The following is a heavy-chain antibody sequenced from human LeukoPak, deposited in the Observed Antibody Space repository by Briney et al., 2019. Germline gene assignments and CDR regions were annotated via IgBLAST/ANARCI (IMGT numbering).Heavy chain of an antibody. CDR2: IYYSGST. CDR1: GYSISSSYY. V-gene: IGHV4-38-2*02. J-gene: IGHJ4*02. D-gene: IGHD3-10*01. Sequence: SETLSLTCTVSGYSISSSYYWGWIRQPPGKGLEWIGSIYYSGSTYYNPSLKSRVTISVDTSKDQFSLKLSSVTAADTAVYYCARVGVTMVRGVFNYWGQGTLVTVSS. CDR3: ARVGVTMVRGVFNY.